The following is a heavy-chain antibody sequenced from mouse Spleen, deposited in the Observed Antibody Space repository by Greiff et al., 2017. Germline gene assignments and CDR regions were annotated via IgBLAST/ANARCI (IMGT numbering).Heavy chain of an antibody. CDR1: GYTFTDYN. Sequence: EVQLQQSGPELVKPGASVKIPCKASGYTFTDYNMDWVKQSHGKSLEWIGDINPNNGGTIYNQKFKGKATLTVDKSSSTAYMELRSLTSEDTAVYYCAREKTFLTRDFDYWGQGTTLTVSS. J-gene: IGHJ2*01. V-gene: IGHV1-18*01. CDR2: INPNNGGT. CDR3: AREKTFLTRDFDY. D-gene: IGHD4-1*01.